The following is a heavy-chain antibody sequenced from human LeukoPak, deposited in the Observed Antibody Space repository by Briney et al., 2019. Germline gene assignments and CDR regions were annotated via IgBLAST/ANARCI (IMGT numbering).Heavy chain of an antibody. CDR3: ARGVPRYSSSWYYFDY. CDR2: IYYSGST. Sequence: PSETLSFTCTVSGGSISSYYWSWIRQPPGKGLEWIGYIYYSGSTNYNPSLKSRVTISVDTSKSQFSLKLSSVTAADTAVYYCARGVPRYSSSWYYFDYWGQGTLVTVSS. J-gene: IGHJ4*02. D-gene: IGHD6-13*01. V-gene: IGHV4-59*01. CDR1: GGSISSYY.